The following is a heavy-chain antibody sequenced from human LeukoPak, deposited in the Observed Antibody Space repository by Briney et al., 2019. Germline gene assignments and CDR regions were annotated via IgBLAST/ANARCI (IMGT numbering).Heavy chain of an antibody. D-gene: IGHD3-3*01. CDR1: GFTFSSYG. J-gene: IGHJ4*02. CDR3: ARPHTYDFWSGYYTYYFDY. CDR2: IWYDGSNK. V-gene: IGHV3-33*01. Sequence: GGSLRLSCAASGFTFSSYGMRWVRQAPGKGLEWVAVIWYDGSNKYYADSVKGRFTISRDNSKNTLYLQMNSLRAEDTAVYYCARPHTYDFWSGYYTYYFDYWGQGTLVTVSS.